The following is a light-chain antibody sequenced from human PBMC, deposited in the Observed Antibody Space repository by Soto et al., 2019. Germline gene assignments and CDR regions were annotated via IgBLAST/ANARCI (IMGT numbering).Light chain of an antibody. Sequence: VLTQSPSTLSLSPLERATLSFMSIPSVTNFLAWYHQKPGQAPRLLIYGAFNRATGIPARFSGSGSGTDFTLTISSLEPEDSAVYYCQQRNVWPPVTFGQGTRLEIK. V-gene: IGKV3-11*01. CDR2: GAF. J-gene: IGKJ5*01. CDR3: QQRNVWPPVT. CDR1: PSVTNF.